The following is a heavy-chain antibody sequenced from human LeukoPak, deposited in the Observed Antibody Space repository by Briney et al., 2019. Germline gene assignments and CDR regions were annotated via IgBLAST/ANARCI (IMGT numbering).Heavy chain of an antibody. D-gene: IGHD1-1*01. CDR1: GFTFSTYS. Sequence: PGGSLRLSCAASGFTFSTYSMIWVRQAPGRGLEWVSYISTGSSTIHYADSVQGRFTISRDNAKNSLYLQMNSQRDEDTAVYYCARANWNDFDYWGQGTLVTVSS. V-gene: IGHV3-48*02. CDR2: ISTGSSTI. CDR3: ARANWNDFDY. J-gene: IGHJ4*02.